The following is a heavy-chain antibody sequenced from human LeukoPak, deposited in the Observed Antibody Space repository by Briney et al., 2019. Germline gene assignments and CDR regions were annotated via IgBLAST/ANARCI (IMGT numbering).Heavy chain of an antibody. CDR3: ASHRRRDGYNFDVFDI. J-gene: IGHJ3*02. Sequence: SETLSLTCTVSGASISSSSYYWGWLRQPPGKGLEGIGSIYYSGSTYYNPSLKSRGPISVDTSKNQFSVKRIYVTAADTAVYYGASHRRRDGYNFDVFDIWGQGTRVTVSS. CDR1: GASISSSSYY. V-gene: IGHV4-39*01. CDR2: IYYSGST. D-gene: IGHD5-24*01.